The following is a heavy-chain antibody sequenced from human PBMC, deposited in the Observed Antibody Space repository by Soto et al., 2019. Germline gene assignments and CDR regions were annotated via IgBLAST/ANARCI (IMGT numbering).Heavy chain of an antibody. V-gene: IGHV4-34*01. Sequence: SETLSLTCAVYGGSLSGYYWSWIRQPPGKGLEWIGEINHSGSTNYNPSLKSRVTISVDTSKNQFSLKLSSVTAADTAVYYCARGEEYYDFWSGYNYYYYYGMDVWGQGTTVTVSS. CDR1: GGSLSGYY. D-gene: IGHD3-3*01. J-gene: IGHJ6*02. CDR3: ARGEEYYDFWSGYNYYYYYGMDV. CDR2: INHSGST.